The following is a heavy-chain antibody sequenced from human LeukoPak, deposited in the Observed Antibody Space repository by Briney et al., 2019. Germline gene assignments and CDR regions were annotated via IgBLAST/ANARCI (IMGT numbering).Heavy chain of an antibody. CDR2: ISYDGSDK. Sequence: PGGSLRLSCAASGLTFSSYAMSWVRQAPGKGLEWVAIISYDGSDKYYADSVKGRLTISRDNSKSTLYLQMISLKTEDTAVYYCARADGSVAGPPSGHWGQGTLVTVSS. D-gene: IGHD6-19*01. CDR1: GLTFSSYA. V-gene: IGHV3-30-3*01. J-gene: IGHJ4*02. CDR3: ARADGSVAGPPSGH.